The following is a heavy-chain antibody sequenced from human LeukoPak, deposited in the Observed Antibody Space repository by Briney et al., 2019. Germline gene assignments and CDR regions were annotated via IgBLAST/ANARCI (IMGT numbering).Heavy chain of an antibody. CDR2: ISTSGSTI. D-gene: IGHD2-15*01. Sequence: AGGSLRLSCAASGFTFTSYEMNWVRQAPGKGLEWVSYISTSGSTIYYADSVKGRFTISRDNAKNSLSLQMNSLRVEDTAVYYCARVGCSGATCYQYFQHWGQGNLVTVSS. CDR3: ARVGCSGATCYQYFQH. V-gene: IGHV3-48*03. CDR1: GFTFTSYE. J-gene: IGHJ1*01.